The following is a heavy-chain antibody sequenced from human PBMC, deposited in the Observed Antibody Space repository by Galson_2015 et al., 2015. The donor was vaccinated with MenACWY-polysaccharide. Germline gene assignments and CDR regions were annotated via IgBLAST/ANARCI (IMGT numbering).Heavy chain of an antibody. V-gene: IGHV1-18*01. J-gene: IGHJ4*02. CDR2: ISVYNGNT. D-gene: IGHD4-17*01. Sequence: QSGAEVKKPGESLQISCKASGYTFTSYGISWVRQAPRQGLEWMGWISVYNGNTKYAQNLQGRVTMTTDTSTSTAYMELRSLRSDDTAVYYCARDFLSTVTTRPGYWGQGTLVTVSS. CDR1: GYTFTSYG. CDR3: ARDFLSTVTTRPGY.